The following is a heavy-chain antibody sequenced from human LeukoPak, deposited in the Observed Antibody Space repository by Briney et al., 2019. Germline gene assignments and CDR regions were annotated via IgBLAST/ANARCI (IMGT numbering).Heavy chain of an antibody. CDR3: ARVENLLYSYGYGELFDY. Sequence: SETLSLTCTVSGGSISSYYWSWIRQPPGKGLEWIGYIYYSGSTNYNPSLKSRVTISVDKSKNQFSLKLSSVTAADTAVYYCARVENLLYSYGYGELFDYWGQGTLVTVSS. D-gene: IGHD5-18*01. CDR1: GGSISSYY. J-gene: IGHJ4*02. V-gene: IGHV4-59*01. CDR2: IYYSGST.